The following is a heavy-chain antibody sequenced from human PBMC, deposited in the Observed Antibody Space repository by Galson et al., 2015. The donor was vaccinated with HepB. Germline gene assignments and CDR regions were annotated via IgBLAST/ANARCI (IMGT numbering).Heavy chain of an antibody. Sequence: SLRLSCAASGFTFSSHRMSWVRQAPGKGLEWVADIKQDGSERNYVDSVKGRFTISRDNAKNSLYLQMNSLRVEDTAVYYCAHAPNLYYFDNWGQGTLVTASS. CDR3: AHAPNLYYFDN. J-gene: IGHJ4*02. D-gene: IGHD2-2*01. CDR1: GFTFSSHR. V-gene: IGHV3-7*03. CDR2: IKQDGSER.